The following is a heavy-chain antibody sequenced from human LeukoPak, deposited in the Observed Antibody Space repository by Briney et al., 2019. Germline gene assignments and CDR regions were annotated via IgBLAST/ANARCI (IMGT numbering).Heavy chain of an antibody. CDR2: IYYSGST. D-gene: IGHD4-23*01. CDR3: ARDLVSATVAYFDY. Sequence: SETLSLTCTVSGGSISSSSYYWVRIRQPPGKGLEWIGSIYYSGSTYYNPSLKSRVTISVDTSKNQFSLKLSSVNAADTAVYYCARDLVSATVAYFDYWGQGSLVTVSS. J-gene: IGHJ4*02. V-gene: IGHV4-39*02. CDR1: GGSISSSSYY.